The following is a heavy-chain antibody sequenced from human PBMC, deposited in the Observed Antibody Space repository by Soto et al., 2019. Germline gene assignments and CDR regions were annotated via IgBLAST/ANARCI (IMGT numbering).Heavy chain of an antibody. V-gene: IGHV3-33*01. CDR1: GFTFSSYG. CDR3: ARELVGFGELLFWRTAADYYYYGMDV. CDR2: IWYDGSNK. Sequence: GGSLRLSCAASGFTFSSYGMHWVRQAPGKGLEWVAVIWYDGSNKYYADSVKGRFTISRDNSKNTLYLQMNSLRAEDTAVYYCARELVGFGELLFWRTAADYYYYGMDVWGQGTTVTVSS. J-gene: IGHJ6*02. D-gene: IGHD3-10*01.